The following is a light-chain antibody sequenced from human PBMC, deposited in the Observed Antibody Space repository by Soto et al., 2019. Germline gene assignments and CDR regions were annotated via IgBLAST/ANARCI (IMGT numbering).Light chain of an antibody. V-gene: IGKV3-20*01. Sequence: IVLTQSPGTLASSPGERATLSCRASQSVSSSYLAWYQQKPGQAPRLLIYDASTRATGIPDRFSGSGSGTDFTLTISRLEPEDFAVYYCQQYGSAPQTFGQGTKVEIK. J-gene: IGKJ1*01. CDR3: QQYGSAPQT. CDR2: DAS. CDR1: QSVSSSY.